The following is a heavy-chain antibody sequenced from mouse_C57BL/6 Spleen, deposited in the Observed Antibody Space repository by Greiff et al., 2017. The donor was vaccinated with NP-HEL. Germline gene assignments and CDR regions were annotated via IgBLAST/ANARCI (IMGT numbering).Heavy chain of an antibody. CDR3: ARVNEYYAMDY. V-gene: IGHV1-4*01. Sequence: QVQLKESGAELARPGASVKMSCKASGYTFTSYTMHWVKQRPGQGLEWIGYINPSSGYTKYNQKFKDKATLTADKSSSTAYMQLSSLTSEDSAVYYCARVNEYYAMDYWGQGTSVTVSS. CDR1: GYTFTSYT. J-gene: IGHJ4*01. CDR2: INPSSGYT.